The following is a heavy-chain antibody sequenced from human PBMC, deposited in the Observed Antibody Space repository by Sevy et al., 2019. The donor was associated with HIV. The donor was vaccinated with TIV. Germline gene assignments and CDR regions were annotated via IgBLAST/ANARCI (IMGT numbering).Heavy chain of an antibody. CDR3: ARRYFDV. CDR2: IRQDGNEI. J-gene: IGHJ4*02. V-gene: IGHV3-7*01. CDR1: GFTFSNAW. Sequence: GGSLRLSCAASGFTFSNAWMSWVRQAPGKGLEWVANIRQDGNEIYYADSVKGRFTISRDNAMQSLYLEMNNLRVEDSGIYYCARRYFDVWGQGTLVTVSS.